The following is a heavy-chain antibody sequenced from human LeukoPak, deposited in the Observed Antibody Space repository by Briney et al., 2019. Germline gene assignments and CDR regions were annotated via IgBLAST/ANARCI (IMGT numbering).Heavy chain of an antibody. D-gene: IGHD3-3*01. CDR2: ISSSSSYI. V-gene: IGHV3-21*01. CDR3: AGRFGVVIAPTDYYYYYMDV. CDR1: GFTFSSYS. Sequence: GGSLRLSCAASGFTFSSYSMNWVRQAPGKGLEWVSSISSSSSYIYYADSVKGRFTISRDNAKNSLYLQMNSLRAEDTAVYYCAGRFGVVIAPTDYYYYYMDVWGKGTTVTVSS. J-gene: IGHJ6*03.